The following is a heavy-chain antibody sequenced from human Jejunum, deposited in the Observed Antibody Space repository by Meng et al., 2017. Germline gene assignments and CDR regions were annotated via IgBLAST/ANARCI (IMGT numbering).Heavy chain of an antibody. J-gene: IGHJ4*02. V-gene: IGHV6-1*02. CDR2: TYYRSKCFI. CDR3: VSDPQYALSIFDF. CDR1: GDSFFNTGDY. D-gene: IGHD2-2*01. Sequence: QLPRSRPVLRTPPLTLSPPCATLGDSFFNTGDYWSCLRQSPLGGLEWLGRTYYRSKCFIDYAVSVKSRINSNPDTSKDQFSLELRSVIPEDSAVYYCVSDPQYALSIFDFWGPGTLVTVSS.